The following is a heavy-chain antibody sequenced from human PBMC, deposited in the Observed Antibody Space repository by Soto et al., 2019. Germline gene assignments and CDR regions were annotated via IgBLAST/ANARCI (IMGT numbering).Heavy chain of an antibody. CDR1: GYTFTSYG. CDR3: ARSDIVVVVAATWDIDY. J-gene: IGHJ4*02. V-gene: IGHV1-18*01. D-gene: IGHD2-15*01. CDR2: ISAYNGNT. Sequence: QVQLVQSGAEVKKPGASVKVSYKASGYTFTSYGISWVRQAPGQGLEWMGWISAYNGNTNYAQKLQGRVTMTTDTSTSTAYMELRSLRSDDTAVYYCARSDIVVVVAATWDIDYWGQGTLVTVSS.